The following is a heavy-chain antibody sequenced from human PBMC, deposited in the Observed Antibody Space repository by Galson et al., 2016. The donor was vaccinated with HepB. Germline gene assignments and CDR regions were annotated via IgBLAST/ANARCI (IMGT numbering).Heavy chain of an antibody. V-gene: IGHV3-33*01. CDR1: GFTFSSYG. D-gene: IGHD2-21*01. J-gene: IGHJ4*02. CDR2: IWYDGTNK. Sequence: SLRLSCAASGFTFSSYGMHWVRQAPGKGLVWVAVIWYDGTNKYYADSVKGRFTISRDNSKNTLFLQMNSLRAEDTAVYYCARSLVFVYYFDYWGQGTLVTVSS. CDR3: ARSLVFVYYFDY.